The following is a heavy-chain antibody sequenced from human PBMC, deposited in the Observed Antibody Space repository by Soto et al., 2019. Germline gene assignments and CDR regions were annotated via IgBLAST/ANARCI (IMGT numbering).Heavy chain of an antibody. V-gene: IGHV5-51*01. J-gene: IGHJ4*02. CDR2: IYPYDSDT. Sequence: EVQLVQSGAEVKKPGESLKISCKGSGYSFTTYWIGWVRQMPVKGLEWMGIIYPYDSDTRYSPSFQGQVTSSADESITTASLQWTSLKASDTAMYYCARQGSKYGPNFDFWGQGTLVSVSP. CDR1: GYSFTTYW. CDR3: ARQGSKYGPNFDF. D-gene: IGHD3-10*01.